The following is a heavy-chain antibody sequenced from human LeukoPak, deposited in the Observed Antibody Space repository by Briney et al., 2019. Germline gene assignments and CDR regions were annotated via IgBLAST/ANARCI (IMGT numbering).Heavy chain of an antibody. V-gene: IGHV3-64*01. CDR3: AGDGGGDDILTGSDY. CDR1: GFTLSSYA. J-gene: IGHJ4*02. CDR2: IRSNGGST. D-gene: IGHD3-9*01. Sequence: GGSLRLSWAASGFTLSSYAMHSVRQAPGKGLEYVSAIRSNGGSTYYANSVKGRFTIYRANSKNTLYLQMGSLKAEDMAVYYCAGDGGGDDILTGSDYWGQGTLVTVSS.